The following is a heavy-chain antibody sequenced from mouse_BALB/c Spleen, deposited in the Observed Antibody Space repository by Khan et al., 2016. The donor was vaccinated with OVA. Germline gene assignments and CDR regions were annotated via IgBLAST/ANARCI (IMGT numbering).Heavy chain of an antibody. CDR3: ARQPYYHYNIMDY. Sequence: QVQLKQSGPGLVAPSQSLSITCTISGFSLTNYGVHWVRQPPGKGLEWLVVIWRDGSTTYNSALKSKLTISKDNSEGQVFLKMNSHQTDDTAMYFCARQPYYHYNIMDYWGQGTSVTVSS. CDR2: IWRDGST. J-gene: IGHJ4*01. CDR1: GFSLTNYG. V-gene: IGHV2-6-1*01. D-gene: IGHD2-10*01.